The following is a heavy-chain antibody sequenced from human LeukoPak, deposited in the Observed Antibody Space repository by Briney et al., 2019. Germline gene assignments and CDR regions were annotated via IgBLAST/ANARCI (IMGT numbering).Heavy chain of an antibody. CDR2: IYPDDSRT. D-gene: IGHD4-17*01. CDR3: ARPSYGASDY. J-gene: IGHJ4*02. V-gene: IGHV5-51*01. CDR1: GFRFTKSW. Sequence: GESLKISCKGSGFRFTKSWIGWVRQMPGKGLEWLGIIYPDDSRTRYSPSFQGQVTMSVDKSISTAYLQWSSLKASDTAMYYCARPSYGASDYWGQGTLVTVSS.